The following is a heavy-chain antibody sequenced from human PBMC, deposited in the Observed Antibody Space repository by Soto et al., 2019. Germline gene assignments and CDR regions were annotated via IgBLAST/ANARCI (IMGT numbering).Heavy chain of an antibody. D-gene: IGHD2-2*01. CDR2: ISWNSGSI. Sequence: EVQLVEAGGGLVQPGRSLRLSCAASGFTFDDYAMHWVRQAPGKGLEWVSGISWNSGSIGYADSVKGRFTISRDNAKNSLYLQMNSLRAEDTALYYCAKDTRYCISTSCYGLEGRGRYGMDVWGQGTTVTVSS. J-gene: IGHJ6*02. V-gene: IGHV3-9*01. CDR3: AKDTRYCISTSCYGLEGRGRYGMDV. CDR1: GFTFDDYA.